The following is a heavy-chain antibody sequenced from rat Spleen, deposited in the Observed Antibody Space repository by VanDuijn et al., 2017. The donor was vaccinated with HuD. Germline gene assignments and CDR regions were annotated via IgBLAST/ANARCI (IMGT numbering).Heavy chain of an antibody. CDR1: GFTFSDYN. J-gene: IGHJ2*01. CDR3: ARRDFSSFIYAFFDY. D-gene: IGHD1-2*01. V-gene: IGHV5-7*01. Sequence: EVQLVESGGGLVQPGRSMKLSCAASGFTFSDYNMAWVRQAPKKGLEWVATISYDGSSTYYRDSVKGRFTISRDNAKNTQYLQMDSLRSEDTATYFCARRDFSSFIYAFFDYWGQGVMVTVSS. CDR2: ISYDGSST.